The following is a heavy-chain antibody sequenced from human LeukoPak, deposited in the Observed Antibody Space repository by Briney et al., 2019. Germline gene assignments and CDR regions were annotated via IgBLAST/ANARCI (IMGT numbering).Heavy chain of an antibody. CDR1: GYTFTSYA. CDR3: ASDRGYCSSTSRPWTGLDAFDI. CDR2: INAGNGNT. D-gene: IGHD2-2*01. Sequence: ASVKVSCKASGYTFTSYAMHWVRQAPGQRLEWMGWINAGNGNTKYSQKFQGRVTITRDTSASTAYMELSSLRSEDTAVYYCASDRGYCSSTSRPWTGLDAFDIWGQGTMVTASS. V-gene: IGHV1-3*01. J-gene: IGHJ3*02.